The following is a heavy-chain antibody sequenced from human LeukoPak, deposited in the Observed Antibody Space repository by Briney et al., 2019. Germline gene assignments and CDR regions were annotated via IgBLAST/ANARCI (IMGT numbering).Heavy chain of an antibody. J-gene: IGHJ3*02. CDR1: GYTFTVYY. V-gene: IGHV1-2*04. Sequence: ASVKVSCTASGYTFTVYYMHWVRQAPGQGLEWMGWINPNSGGTNYAQKFQGWVTMTRDTSISTAYMELSRLRSDDTAVYYCARGGITGTTRGPTRLNDAFDIWGQGTMVTVSS. D-gene: IGHD1-20*01. CDR2: INPNSGGT. CDR3: ARGGITGTTRGPTRLNDAFDI.